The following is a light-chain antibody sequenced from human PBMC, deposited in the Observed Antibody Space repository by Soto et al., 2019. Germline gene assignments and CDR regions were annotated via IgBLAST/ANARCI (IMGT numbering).Light chain of an antibody. Sequence: DIQMTQSPSTLSASVGDRVTITCRASQSITPWLAWYQQKPGKAPKLLIYKASNLESGVPSRFTGSGSGTEFTLTLSSLQPDDFATYYCLQYNSFWTFGQGTKVEIK. V-gene: IGKV1-5*03. J-gene: IGKJ1*01. CDR1: QSITPW. CDR3: LQYNSFWT. CDR2: KAS.